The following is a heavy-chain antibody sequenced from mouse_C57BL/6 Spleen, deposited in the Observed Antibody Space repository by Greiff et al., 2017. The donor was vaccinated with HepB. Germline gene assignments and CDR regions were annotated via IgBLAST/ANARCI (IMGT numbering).Heavy chain of an antibody. V-gene: IGHV8-8*01. D-gene: IGHD2-3*01. CDR2: IWWDDDK. CDR3: ARIASDGYYVDWYFDV. CDR1: GFSLSTFGMG. J-gene: IGHJ1*03. Sequence: QVTLKVSGPGILQPSQTLSLTCSFSGFSLSTFGMGVGWIRQPSGKGLEWLAHIWWDDDKYYNPALKSRLTISKDTSKNQVFLKIANVDTADTATYYCARIASDGYYVDWYFDVWGTGPTVTVSS.